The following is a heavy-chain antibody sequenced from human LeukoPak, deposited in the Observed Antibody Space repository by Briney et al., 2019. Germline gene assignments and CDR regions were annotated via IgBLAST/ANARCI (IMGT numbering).Heavy chain of an antibody. J-gene: IGHJ4*02. CDR1: GGSISSYY. CDR3: AREGRHDSVYFDH. Sequence: SETLSLTCTVSGGSISSYYWSWIRQPPGKGLEWIGYINYSGSTNYNPSLKSRVTMSVDTSKNQFSLKLSSVTAADTAMYYCAREGRHDSVYFDHWGQGSLVTVSS. CDR2: INYSGST. D-gene: IGHD1-1*01. V-gene: IGHV4-59*01.